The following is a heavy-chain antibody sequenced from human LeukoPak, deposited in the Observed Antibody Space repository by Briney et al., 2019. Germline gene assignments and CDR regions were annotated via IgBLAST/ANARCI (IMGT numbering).Heavy chain of an antibody. CDR3: ARYMRMNSGADGMDY. Sequence: SETLSLTCTVSGRSMSNYYWAWTRQPPGKGLEYIGNIHYSGNTYYNPSLKSRVTISVDMSKNQFSLTVRSVTTADTAVYYCARYMRMNSGADGMDYWGQGTLVTVSS. D-gene: IGHD2-15*01. V-gene: IGHV4-59*01. CDR2: IHYSGNT. CDR1: GRSMSNYY. J-gene: IGHJ4*02.